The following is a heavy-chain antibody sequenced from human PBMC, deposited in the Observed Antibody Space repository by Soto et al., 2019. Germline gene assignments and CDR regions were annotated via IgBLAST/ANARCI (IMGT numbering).Heavy chain of an antibody. Sequence: GGSLRLSCAASGFTFSSYWMNWVRQAPGKGLEWVANIKQDGSEKYYVDSVKGRFTISRDNAKNSLYLQMNSLRAEDTAVYYCARPRRGYSYGYFGYWGQGTLVTVSS. CDR2: IKQDGSEK. V-gene: IGHV3-7*03. J-gene: IGHJ4*02. CDR3: ARPRRGYSYGYFGY. CDR1: GFTFSSYW. D-gene: IGHD5-18*01.